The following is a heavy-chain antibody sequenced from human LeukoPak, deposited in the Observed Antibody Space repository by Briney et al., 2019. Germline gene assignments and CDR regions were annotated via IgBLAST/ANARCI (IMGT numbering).Heavy chain of an antibody. CDR2: IKQDGSEK. J-gene: IGHJ4*02. D-gene: IGHD3-22*01. V-gene: IGHV3-7*01. CDR3: ARESESYDSSGSTFDY. CDR1: GFTFSSYA. Sequence: GGSLRLSCAASGFTFSSYAMSWVRQAPGKGLEWVANIKQDGSEKYYVDSVKGRFTISRDNSKNTLFLQLNSLRAEDTAVYYCARESESYDSSGSTFDYWGQGTLVTVSS.